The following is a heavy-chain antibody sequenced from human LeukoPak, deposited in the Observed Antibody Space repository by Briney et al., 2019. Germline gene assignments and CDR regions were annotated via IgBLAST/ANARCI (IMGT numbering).Heavy chain of an antibody. J-gene: IGHJ4*02. CDR2: ISYDGSNK. D-gene: IGHD3-22*01. CDR3: AKDQWLPGLDY. V-gene: IGHV3-30*18. CDR1: GFTFSSYG. Sequence: GGSLRLSCAASGFTFSSYGMHWVRQAPGEGLEWVAVISYDGSNKYYADSVKGRFTISRDNSKNTLYLQMNSLRAEDTAVYYCAKDQWLPGLDYWGQGTLVTVSS.